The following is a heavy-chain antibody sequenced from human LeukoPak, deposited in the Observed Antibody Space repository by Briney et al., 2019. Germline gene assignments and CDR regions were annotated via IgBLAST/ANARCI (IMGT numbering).Heavy chain of an antibody. J-gene: IGHJ3*02. CDR3: ARDRGYLDGFDI. D-gene: IGHD3-10*01. V-gene: IGHV4-59*01. CDR1: GASISNYY. CDR2: IYYSGST. Sequence: SETLSLTCTVSGASISNYYWSWIRQPPGKGLEWIGYIYYSGSTNYNPSLNSRVTISLDTSKNQFSLKLSSVTAADTAVYYCARDRGYLDGFDIWGQGTMVTVSS.